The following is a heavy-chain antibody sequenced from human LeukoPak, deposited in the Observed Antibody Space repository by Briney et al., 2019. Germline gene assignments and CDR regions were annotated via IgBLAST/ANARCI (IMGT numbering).Heavy chain of an antibody. CDR1: GGSISSSSYY. Sequence: SETLSLTCTVSGGSISSSSYYWGWIRQPPGKGLEWIGSISYSGSTYYNPSLKSRVTISIDTSKNHFSLKLSSVTAADTAVYYCVSRYFDPWDQGTLVTVSS. CDR2: ISYSGST. J-gene: IGHJ4*02. V-gene: IGHV4-39*01. CDR3: VSRYFDP.